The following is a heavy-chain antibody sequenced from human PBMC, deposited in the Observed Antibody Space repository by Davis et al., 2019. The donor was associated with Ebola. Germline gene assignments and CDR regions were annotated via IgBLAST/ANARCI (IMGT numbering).Heavy chain of an antibody. V-gene: IGHV3-7*03. CDR1: GFLFSDTW. CDR2: INRDLSEI. J-gene: IGHJ4*02. D-gene: IGHD1-26*01. Sequence: PGGSLRLSCAASGFLFSDTWMHWVRQTPGRGLEWVANINRDLSEIYYLDSVKGRFTISRDNTRNSLYLQMNSLTADDTALYYCARGEGFIVADWGQGTLVTVSS. CDR3: ARGEGFIVAD.